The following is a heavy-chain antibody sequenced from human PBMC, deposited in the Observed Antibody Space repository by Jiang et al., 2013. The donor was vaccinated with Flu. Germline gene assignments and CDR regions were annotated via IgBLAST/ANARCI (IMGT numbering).Heavy chain of an antibody. CDR1: GFTFSSYA. D-gene: IGHD3-22*01. V-gene: IGHV3-30-3*01. J-gene: IGHJ4*02. CDR3: ARDSLPSMIVVVTSFDY. Sequence: SCAASGFTFSSYAMHWVRQAPGKGLEWVAVISYDGSNKYYADSVKGRFTISRDNSKNTLYLQMNSLRAEDTAVYYCARDSLPSMIVVVTSFDYWGQGTLVTVSS. CDR2: ISYDGSNK.